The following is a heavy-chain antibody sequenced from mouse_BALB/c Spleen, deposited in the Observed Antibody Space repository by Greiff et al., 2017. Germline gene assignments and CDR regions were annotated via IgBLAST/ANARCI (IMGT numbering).Heavy chain of an antibody. J-gene: IGHJ2*01. CDR3: ARRGGYDGYPDY. V-gene: IGHV14-3*02. D-gene: IGHD2-3*01. Sequence: EVKLMESGAELVKPGASVKLSCTASGFNIKDTYMHWVKQRPEQGLEWIGRIDPANGNTKYDPKFQGKATITADTSSNTAYLQLSSLTSEDTAVYYCARRGGYDGYPDYWGQGTTLTVSS. CDR1: GFNIKDTY. CDR2: IDPANGNT.